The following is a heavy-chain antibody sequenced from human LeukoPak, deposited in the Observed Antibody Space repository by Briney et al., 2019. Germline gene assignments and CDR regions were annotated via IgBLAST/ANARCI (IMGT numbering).Heavy chain of an antibody. V-gene: IGHV3-21*01. CDR2: ISSSSSYI. Sequence: PGGSLRLSCAASGFTFSSYSMNWVRQAPGKGLEWVSSISSSSSYIYYADSVKGRFTISRDNAKNSLYLQMNSLRAEDTAVYYCARDRGYSSYVKGYYFDYWGQGTLVTVSS. CDR3: ARDRGYSSYVKGYYFDY. D-gene: IGHD5-12*01. CDR1: GFTFSSYS. J-gene: IGHJ4*02.